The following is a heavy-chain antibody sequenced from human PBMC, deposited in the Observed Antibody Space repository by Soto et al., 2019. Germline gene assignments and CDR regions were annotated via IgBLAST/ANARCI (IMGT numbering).Heavy chain of an antibody. CDR1: GFPFTHYD. CDR2: ISADGGTT. D-gene: IGHD4-17*01. J-gene: IGHJ4*02. Sequence: EVQLLESGGGLVQPGGSLRLSCAASGFPFTHYDMTWVRQAPGKGLEWVAAISADGGTTYYAASVKGRFTISRDNSKNTTFLQVNSLSAEDTAEFYCATYWTRVTCPTYWGQGVLVTVSS. V-gene: IGHV3-23*01. CDR3: ATYWTRVTCPTY.